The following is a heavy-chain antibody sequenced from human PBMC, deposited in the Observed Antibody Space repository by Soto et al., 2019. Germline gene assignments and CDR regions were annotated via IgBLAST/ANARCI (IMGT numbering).Heavy chain of an antibody. V-gene: IGHV1-69*02. CDR2: IIPILGIA. CDR3: ARFSASGYCSGGSCYSSWFDP. Sequence: SVKVSCKASGGTFSSYTISWVRQAPGQGLGWIRRIIPILGIANYAQKFQGRVTITADKSTSTAYMELSSLRSEDTAVYYCARFSASGYCSGGSCYSSWFDPWGQGTLVTVS. J-gene: IGHJ5*02. CDR1: GGTFSSYT. D-gene: IGHD2-15*01.